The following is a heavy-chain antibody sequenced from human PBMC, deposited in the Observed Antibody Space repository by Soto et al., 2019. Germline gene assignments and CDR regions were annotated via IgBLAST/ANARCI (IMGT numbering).Heavy chain of an antibody. Sequence: GGSLRLSFAASGFTFSNGWMSWVRQAPGKGLEWVFRIKSKTDGGTTEEAATVKGRFTISRDDEKNTLFLQMNSLKTEDTAVYYCTKDYHINYXWGQVTPVPVSX. J-gene: IGHJ4*02. CDR1: GFTFSNGW. D-gene: IGHD2-2*01. CDR2: IKSKTDGGTT. CDR3: TKDYHINYX. V-gene: IGHV3-15*01.